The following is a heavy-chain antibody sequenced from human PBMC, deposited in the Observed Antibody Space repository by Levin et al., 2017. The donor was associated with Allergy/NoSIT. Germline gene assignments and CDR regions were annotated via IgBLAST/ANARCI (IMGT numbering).Heavy chain of an antibody. V-gene: IGHV4-39*07. Sequence: TSETLSLTCTVSDDSIGSSPYFWGWIRQPPGTGLEWIGSISESGSTYYSLSLKSRVTISKDTSKNQLSLRLTSVTAADTALYYCARGTRGGTKRIDYWGQGTLVTVSS. J-gene: IGHJ4*02. CDR3: ARGTRGGTKRIDY. D-gene: IGHD1-1*01. CDR2: ISESGST. CDR1: DDSIGSSPYF.